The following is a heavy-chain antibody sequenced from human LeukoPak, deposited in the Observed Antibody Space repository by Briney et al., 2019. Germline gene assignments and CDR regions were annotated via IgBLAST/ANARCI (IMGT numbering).Heavy chain of an antibody. D-gene: IGHD3-10*01. J-gene: IGHJ4*02. V-gene: IGHV4-59*01. CDR2: IYYSGST. CDR3: ARDDYYGSFDY. Sequence: SETLSLTCTVSGGSISSYYWSWIRQPPGKGLEWIGHIYYSGSTNYNPSLKSRVTISVDTSKNQFSLKLSSVTAADTAVYYCARDDYYGSFDYWGQGTLVTVSS. CDR1: GGSISSYY.